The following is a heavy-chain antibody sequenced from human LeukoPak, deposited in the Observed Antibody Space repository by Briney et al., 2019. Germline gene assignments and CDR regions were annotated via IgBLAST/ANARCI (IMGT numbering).Heavy chain of an antibody. D-gene: IGHD2-15*01. Sequence: TSETLSLTCTVSGGSISSYYWSWIRHPPGKGLEWIGWVYHSGSTNYNPSLKSRVTISVDTSKNQFSLELSSVTAADTAVYYCARPDYLLYCSGGSCQSRLDAFDLWGQGTMVTVSS. CDR1: GGSISSYY. J-gene: IGHJ3*01. CDR3: ARPDYLLYCSGGSCQSRLDAFDL. V-gene: IGHV4-59*08. CDR2: VYHSGST.